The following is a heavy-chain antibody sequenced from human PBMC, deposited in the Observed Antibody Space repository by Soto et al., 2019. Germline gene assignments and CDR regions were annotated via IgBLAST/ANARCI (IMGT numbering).Heavy chain of an antibody. V-gene: IGHV1-69*12. CDR2: IIPIFGTS. J-gene: IGHJ5*02. Sequence: QVQLVQSGAEVKKPGSSVKVSCKASGGTFSSYAITWVRQAPGQGLEWMGGIIPIFGTSNYAQKFQARVTITADESTSTAYMEPSSLRSEATAVYYRARDGGPSGGYYPYWFDPWGQGTLVTVSS. CDR1: GGTFSSYA. D-gene: IGHD3-22*01. CDR3: ARDGGPSGGYYPYWFDP.